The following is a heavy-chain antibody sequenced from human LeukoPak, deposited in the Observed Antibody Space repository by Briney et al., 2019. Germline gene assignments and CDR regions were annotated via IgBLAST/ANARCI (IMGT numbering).Heavy chain of an antibody. CDR3: AKDEVATGIIEYYFDY. CDR1: GFIFSKNG. CDR2: VSYSGGNT. D-gene: IGHD6-13*01. J-gene: IGHJ4*02. V-gene: IGHV3-23*01. Sequence: GGSLRLSCVASGFIFSKNGMHWVRQAPGKGLEWVSSVSYSGGNTYYADSVKGRFTISRANSKNTLYLQTDSLRAEDTAVYYCAKDEVATGIIEYYFDYWGQGTLVTVSS.